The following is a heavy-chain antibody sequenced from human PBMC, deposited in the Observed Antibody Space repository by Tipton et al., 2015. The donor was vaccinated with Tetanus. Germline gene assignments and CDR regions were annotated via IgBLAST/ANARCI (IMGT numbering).Heavy chain of an antibody. J-gene: IGHJ3*01. CDR1: GFNFGDFN. V-gene: IGHV3-21*04. CDR3: ANDPYSGRSDAFDV. CDR2: ISGHSTYI. D-gene: IGHD1-26*01. Sequence: SLRLSCQGSGFNFGDFNMNWIRQTPGKGLQWVSSISGHSTYIHYAESVRGRFSVSRDNAENSLYLQMNSLRAEDTAVYYCANDPYSGRSDAFDVWGQGTMVTVSS.